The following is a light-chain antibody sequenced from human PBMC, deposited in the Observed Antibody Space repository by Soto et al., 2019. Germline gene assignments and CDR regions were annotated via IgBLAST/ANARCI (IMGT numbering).Light chain of an antibody. CDR2: QTS. J-gene: IGKJ1*01. CDR3: HQRQSCPRT. V-gene: IGKV3-11*01. CDR1: QYINTR. Sequence: EIVLTQSPATLSSFPGDRVTLSCRASQYINTRLAWYQHRPGQAPRLLIYQTSLRAAGIPARFSASGSGTDFTLTISAVQPEDFALYYCHQRQSCPRTFGQGTKVDTK.